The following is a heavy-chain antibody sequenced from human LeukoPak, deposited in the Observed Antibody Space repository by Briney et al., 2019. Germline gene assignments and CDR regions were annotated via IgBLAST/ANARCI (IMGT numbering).Heavy chain of an antibody. J-gene: IGHJ5*02. D-gene: IGHD3-3*01. CDR3: ARVGIFGVVNWFDP. Sequence: ASVKVSCKASGYTFTNYAMNWVRQAPGQGLEWMGWIHPSTGNPTYAQGFTGRFVFSLDTSVSTAYLQINSLKTEDTAVYYCARVGIFGVVNWFDPWGQGTLVTVSS. V-gene: IGHV7-4-1*02. CDR1: GYTFTNYA. CDR2: IHPSTGNP.